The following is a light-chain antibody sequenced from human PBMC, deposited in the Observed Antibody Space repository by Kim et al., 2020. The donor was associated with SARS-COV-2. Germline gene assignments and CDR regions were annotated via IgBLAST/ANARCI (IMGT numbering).Light chain of an antibody. CDR2: DAF. CDR1: QSISSY. CDR3: QQRSRWPLT. Sequence: LSPGERATRSSRASQSISSYLVWYQQKPGQAPSLLIYDAFARATGVPARFSGSGSGTDFTLTISSLEPEDFAVYYCQQRSRWPLTFGGGTKVDIK. V-gene: IGKV3-11*01. J-gene: IGKJ4*01.